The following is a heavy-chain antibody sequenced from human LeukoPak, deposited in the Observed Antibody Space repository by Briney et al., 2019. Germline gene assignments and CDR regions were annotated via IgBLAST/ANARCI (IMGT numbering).Heavy chain of an antibody. CDR2: FGGASRAFT. J-gene: IGHJ5*02. Sequence: GGSLRLSCAASGFTFSAFAMTWVRQAPGKGLEWVSSFGGASRAFTHHSDSVKGRFTISRDDSKNTLYLQMSSLRAEDTAVYHCAKARGATVNDPVDTWGQGTLVTVSS. CDR1: GFTFSAFA. V-gene: IGHV3-23*01. D-gene: IGHD1-1*01. CDR3: AKARGATVNDPVDT.